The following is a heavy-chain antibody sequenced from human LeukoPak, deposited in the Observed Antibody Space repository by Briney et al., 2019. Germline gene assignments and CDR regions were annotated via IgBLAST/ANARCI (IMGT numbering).Heavy chain of an antibody. CDR3: AKDRCSNGVGCYYYMDV. V-gene: IGHV3-30*02. D-gene: IGHD2-8*01. CDR2: IQYDGSNE. Sequence: GGPLRLSCAASRFTFSSYGMHWVRQAPGKGLEWVAYIQYDGSNEQYADSVKGRFSISRDSSKNILYLQMNSLRAEDTAVYYCAKDRCSNGVGCYYYMDVWGKGTTVTISS. CDR1: RFTFSSYG. J-gene: IGHJ6*03.